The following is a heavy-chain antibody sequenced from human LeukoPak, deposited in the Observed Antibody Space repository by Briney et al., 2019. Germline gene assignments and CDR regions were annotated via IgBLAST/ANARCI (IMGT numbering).Heavy chain of an antibody. V-gene: IGHV3-7*03. Sequence: GGSLRLSCAASGFTFSSYWMSWVRQAPGKGLEWVANIKQDGSEKYYVDSVKGRFTISRDNAKNSLYLQMNSLRADDTAVYYCARDLYCSSTSCYIPNVEYYYYMDVWGKGTTVTVSS. J-gene: IGHJ6*03. CDR3: ARDLYCSSTSCYIPNVEYYYYMDV. CDR1: GFTFSSYW. D-gene: IGHD2-2*02. CDR2: IKQDGSEK.